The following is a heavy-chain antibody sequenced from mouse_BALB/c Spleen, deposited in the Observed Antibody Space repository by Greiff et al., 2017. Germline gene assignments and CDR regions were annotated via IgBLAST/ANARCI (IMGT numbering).Heavy chain of an antibody. Sequence: VQLKQSGAELVKPGASVKLSCTASGFNIKDTYMHWVKQRPEQGLEWIGRIDPANGNTKYDPKFQGKATITADTSSNTAYLQLSSLTSEDTAVYYCALYYYGTPFAYWGQGTLVTVSA. V-gene: IGHV14-3*02. CDR1: GFNIKDTY. D-gene: IGHD1-1*01. CDR3: ALYYYGTPFAY. J-gene: IGHJ3*01. CDR2: IDPANGNT.